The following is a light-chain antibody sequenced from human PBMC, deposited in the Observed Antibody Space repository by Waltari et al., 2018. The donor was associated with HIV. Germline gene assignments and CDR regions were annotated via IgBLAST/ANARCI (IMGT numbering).Light chain of an antibody. CDR2: KDS. Sequence: SYELTQPPSVSVSPGQTARITCPGDALPKQYAYWYQQKPGHAPVLVIYKDSERPSGIPERFSGSSSGTTVTLTISGVQAEDEADYYCQSADSSGTYVVFGGGTKLTVL. J-gene: IGLJ2*01. CDR3: QSADSSGTYVV. CDR1: ALPKQY. V-gene: IGLV3-25*03.